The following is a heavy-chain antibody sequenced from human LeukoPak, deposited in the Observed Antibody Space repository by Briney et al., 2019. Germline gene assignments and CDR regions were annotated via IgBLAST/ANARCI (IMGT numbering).Heavy chain of an antibody. CDR3: AKSLDTAGFAY. Sequence: GSLRLSCEVSGFTFSNYGMSWVRQAPGMGLEWVSSVGSTGVTTYYAESVKGRFTISRDNAKNTLYLQMNSLRAEDTAEYYCAKSLDTAGFAYWGQGTLVTVSS. D-gene: IGHD5-18*01. CDR2: VGSTGVTT. J-gene: IGHJ4*02. CDR1: GFTFSNYG. V-gene: IGHV3-23*01.